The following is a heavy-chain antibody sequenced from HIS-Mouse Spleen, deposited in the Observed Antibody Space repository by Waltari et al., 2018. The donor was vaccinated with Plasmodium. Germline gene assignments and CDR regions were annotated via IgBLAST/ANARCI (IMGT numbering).Heavy chain of an antibody. CDR3: AKARGSSSAFDI. D-gene: IGHD6-6*01. V-gene: IGHV3-9*01. J-gene: IGHJ3*02. Sequence: EVQLVESGGGLVQPGRSLRLSCAASGFTFDAYAMHWVRQAPGKGLGGVSGISWNMGRIGYADSVKGRLTISRDNAKNALYLQMNSLRAEDTALYYCAKARGSSSAFDIWGQGTMVTVSS. CDR1: GFTFDAYA. CDR2: ISWNMGRI.